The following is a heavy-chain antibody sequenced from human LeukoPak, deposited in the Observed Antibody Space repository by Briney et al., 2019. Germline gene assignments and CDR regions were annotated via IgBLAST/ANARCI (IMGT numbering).Heavy chain of an antibody. CDR3: AKVRFSSRLYYYYYYALDL. Sequence: GGSLRLSCAASAFTFNNYAMHWVRQAPGKGLEWVAAISYDGSNKYYADSMKGQFTISRDNSKNTLYLQMNSLRAEDTAVYYCAKVRFSSRLYYYYYYALDLWGQGTTVTVSS. CDR2: ISYDGSNK. CDR1: AFTFNNYA. D-gene: IGHD6-13*01. V-gene: IGHV3-30-3*01. J-gene: IGHJ6*02.